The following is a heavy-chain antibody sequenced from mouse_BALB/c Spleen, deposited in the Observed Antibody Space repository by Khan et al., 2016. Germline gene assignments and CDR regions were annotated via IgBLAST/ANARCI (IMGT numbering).Heavy chain of an antibody. CDR2: ISDCGSYT. Sequence: EVELVESGGGLVKPGGSLKLSCAASGFTFSDYYMYWVRQTPEKRLEWVATISDCGSYTYYPDSVKGRFTISRDNAKNNLYLQMSSRKSEDTAMYYCTREGLRRGFAYWGQGTLVTVSA. V-gene: IGHV5-4*02. CDR3: TREGLRRGFAY. CDR1: GFTFSDYY. D-gene: IGHD2-4*01. J-gene: IGHJ3*01.